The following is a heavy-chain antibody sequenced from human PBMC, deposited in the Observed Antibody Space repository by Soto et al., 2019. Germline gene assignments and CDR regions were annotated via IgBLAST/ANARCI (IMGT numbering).Heavy chain of an antibody. D-gene: IGHD6-25*01. CDR3: GSVRPSGYVLS. Sequence: SETLSLTCTVSGGSLSSYYWTLIRQSPGKGLEWIGYVYFSGNTNYNPSLKSRVTISIDTSKNQFSLRLASVTAADTAFYYCGSVRPSGYVLSWGQGTLVTVSS. CDR1: GGSLSSYY. CDR2: VYFSGNT. J-gene: IGHJ5*02. V-gene: IGHV4-59*01.